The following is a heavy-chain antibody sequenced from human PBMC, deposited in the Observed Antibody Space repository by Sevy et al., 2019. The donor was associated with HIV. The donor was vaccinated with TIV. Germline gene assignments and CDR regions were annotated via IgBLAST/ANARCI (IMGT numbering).Heavy chain of an antibody. V-gene: IGHV1-2*02. CDR2: INPNSGGT. CDR1: GYTFAGYQ. Sequence: VSVKVSCKASGYTFAGYQMYWVRQAPGQGLEWMGWINPNSGGTKFAPKFQGRVTMTRDTSINTVYMELSRLSSDDTXXXXXXXXXXXXXXXSXXXXXRXYNNYAMDVWGQGTTVTVSS. J-gene: IGHJ6*02. CDR3: XXXXXXXXXXSXXXXXRXYNNYAMDV.